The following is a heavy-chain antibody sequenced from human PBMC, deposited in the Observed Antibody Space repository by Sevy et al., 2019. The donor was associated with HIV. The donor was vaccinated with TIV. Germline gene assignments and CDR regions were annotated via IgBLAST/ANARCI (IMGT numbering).Heavy chain of an antibody. V-gene: IGHV3-7*01. J-gene: IGHJ5*02. CDR2: IKQDGSEK. Sequence: GGSLRLSCGASGFIFNSYWMTWVRQAPGKGLEWVATIKQDGSEKYYVDSVKGRFTISRDNVKNSVHLQMSSLRVEDTAMYYLARDSSWGQGPQVPVPS. CDR1: GFIFNSYW. CDR3: ARDSS.